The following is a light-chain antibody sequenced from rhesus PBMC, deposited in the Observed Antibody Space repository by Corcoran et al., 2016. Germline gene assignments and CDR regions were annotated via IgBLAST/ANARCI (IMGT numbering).Light chain of an antibody. J-gene: IGKJ4*01. Sequence: EIVMTQTPLSLPVTPGEPASISCRSSQSLLQSGGKTFLYWYVQKPGQSPQPLIHEDSNRASGSPYRFSGSGSGTDFTLKISRVEAEDVGIYYCMQGKHLPLTFGGGTKVEIK. CDR2: EDS. V-gene: IGKV2-86*01. CDR3: MQGKHLPLT. CDR1: QSLLQSGGKTF.